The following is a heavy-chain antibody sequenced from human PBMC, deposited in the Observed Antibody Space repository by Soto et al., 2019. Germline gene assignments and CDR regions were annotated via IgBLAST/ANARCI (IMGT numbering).Heavy chain of an antibody. CDR1: GGSLSSYY. CDR2: IYYSGST. J-gene: IGHJ4*02. D-gene: IGHD1-26*01. Sequence: SETLSLTCTVSGGSLSSYYWSWIRQPPGKGLEWIGYIYYSGSTYYNPSLKSRVTISVDTSKNQSSLKLSSVTAADTAVYYCAREGGGYRFDYWGQGALVTVSS. CDR3: AREGGGYRFDY. V-gene: IGHV4-59*01.